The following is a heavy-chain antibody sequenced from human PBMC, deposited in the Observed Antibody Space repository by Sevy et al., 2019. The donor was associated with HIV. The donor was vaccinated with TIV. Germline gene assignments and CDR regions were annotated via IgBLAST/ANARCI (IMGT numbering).Heavy chain of an antibody. J-gene: IGHJ4*02. V-gene: IGHV5-51*01. CDR1: GYSFTSHW. D-gene: IGHD3-22*01. CDR3: ARSRSGYFDSSGYYIN. Sequence: GESLKISCKGHGYSFTSHWIGWVRQRPGKGLDWMGIIFPGDSETRYSPSFQGEVTISADKSISTAFLQWSSLKASDTAIYYCARSRSGYFDSSGYYINWGQGTLVTVSS. CDR2: IFPGDSET.